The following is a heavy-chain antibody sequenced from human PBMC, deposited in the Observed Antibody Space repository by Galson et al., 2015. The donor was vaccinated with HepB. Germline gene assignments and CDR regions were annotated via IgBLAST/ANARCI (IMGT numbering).Heavy chain of an antibody. Sequence: PALVKPTQTLTLTCTFSGFSLNDNAVGVAWIRQPPGKALEWLALIYWDDVRHYNPSLNNRLAITEDSSKNQVVLTLSDIDPVDTATYYCAHTAGWLPDYWGQGTLVTVST. J-gene: IGHJ4*02. CDR3: AHTAGWLPDY. D-gene: IGHD5-24*01. V-gene: IGHV2-5*02. CDR2: IYWDDVR. CDR1: GFSLNDNAVG.